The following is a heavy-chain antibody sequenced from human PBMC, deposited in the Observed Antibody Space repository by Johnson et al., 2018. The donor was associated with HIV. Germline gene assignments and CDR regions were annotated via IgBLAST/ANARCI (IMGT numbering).Heavy chain of an antibody. D-gene: IGHD4-23*01. V-gene: IGHV3-30*03. CDR3: TTPGGTRGVFAFDI. J-gene: IGHJ3*02. CDR1: GFGFSSYD. Sequence: QVQLVESGGGVVQPGRSLRLSCAASGFGFSSYDMHWVRQAPGKGLEWVAVISYDGSNKYYGDSVKGRFTISRDNAKNSLYLQMNSLRAEDTAVYYCTTPGGTRGVFAFDIWGQGTMVTVSS. CDR2: ISYDGSNK.